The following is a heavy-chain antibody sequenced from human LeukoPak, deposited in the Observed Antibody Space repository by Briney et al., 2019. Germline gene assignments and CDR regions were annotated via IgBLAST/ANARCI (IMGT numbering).Heavy chain of an antibody. Sequence: ASVKVSCKASGYTFTGYYMHWVRQAPGKGLVWMGWINANSGDTKYAQKFQGRVTMTRDTSMSTAYMEMNRLRSDDTAMYYCAREISGYSDYWGQGTLVTVSS. CDR1: GYTFTGYY. D-gene: IGHD3-22*01. V-gene: IGHV1-2*02. CDR2: INANSGDT. J-gene: IGHJ4*02. CDR3: AREISGYSDY.